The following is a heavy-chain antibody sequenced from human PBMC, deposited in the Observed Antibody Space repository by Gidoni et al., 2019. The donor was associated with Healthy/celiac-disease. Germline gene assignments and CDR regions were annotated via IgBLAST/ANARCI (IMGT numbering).Heavy chain of an antibody. CDR2: IIPILGIS. D-gene: IGHD6-6*01. CDR1: GGTFSSYA. J-gene: IGHJ4*02. CDR3: ARAPYSSSFSEFDY. Sequence: VQLVQSGAEVKKTGSSVTVSCQASGGTFSSYASSWVRRAPGQGLECRGRIIPILGISNYAQKFQGRVTITADKSTSTAYMELSSLRSEDTAVYYCARAPYSSSFSEFDYWGQGTLVTVSS. V-gene: IGHV1-69*04.